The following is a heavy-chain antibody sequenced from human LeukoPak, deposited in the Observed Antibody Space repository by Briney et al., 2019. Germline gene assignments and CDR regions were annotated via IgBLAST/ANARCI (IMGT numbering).Heavy chain of an antibody. CDR1: NYTFTTYG. D-gene: IGHD3-22*01. Sequence: ASVKVSCKASNYTFTTYGITWVRQAPGQGLEWMGWISTYNGNTNYAQKFQGRVTMTTDTSTSTAYMELRSLRSDDTAVYYCARGHPNPWLERSYYFDYWGRGTLVTVSS. CDR3: ARGHPNPWLERSYYFDY. V-gene: IGHV1-18*01. J-gene: IGHJ4*02. CDR2: ISTYNGNT.